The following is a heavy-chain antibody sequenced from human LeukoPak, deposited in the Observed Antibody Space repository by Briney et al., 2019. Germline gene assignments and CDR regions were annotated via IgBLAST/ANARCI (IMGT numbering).Heavy chain of an antibody. J-gene: IGHJ6*03. D-gene: IGHD4-17*01. Sequence: GGSLRLSCAASGFTFNSYSMHWVRQAPGKGLEWVTAISDDETYKFYADSVKGRFSISRDNARNSLYLQMNSLRAEDTAVYYCARYGDPVYYYYMDVWGKGTTVTVSS. CDR3: ARYGDPVYYYYMDV. CDR2: ISDDETYK. V-gene: IGHV3-30-3*01. CDR1: GFTFNSYS.